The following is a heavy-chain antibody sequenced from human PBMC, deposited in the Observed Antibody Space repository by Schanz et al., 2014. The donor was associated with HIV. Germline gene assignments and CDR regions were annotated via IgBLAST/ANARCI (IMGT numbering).Heavy chain of an antibody. D-gene: IGHD6-13*01. Sequence: QVQLVESGGGVVQSGRSLRLSCATSGFTFSTYGMHWVRQAPGKGLEWVAVIWYDGTNKYYVDSVKGRFTISRDNYRNTLSLQMDSLRVEDTAVYYCARTSRIAVGGRDPRRDYYYGMDVWGQGTTVTVSS. CDR2: IWYDGTNK. J-gene: IGHJ6*02. CDR3: ARTSRIAVGGRDPRRDYYYGMDV. V-gene: IGHV3-33*01. CDR1: GFTFSTYG.